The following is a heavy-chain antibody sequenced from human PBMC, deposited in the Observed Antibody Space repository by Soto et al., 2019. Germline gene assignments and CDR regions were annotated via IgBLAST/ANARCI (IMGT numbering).Heavy chain of an antibody. J-gene: IGHJ4*02. D-gene: IGHD2-15*01. CDR1: GFNFGNYA. Sequence: EVQLLESGGDLVQPGGPLRLSCAASGFNFGNYAMSWVQLARGKGLGWVSDINGLFSGSAGSTYYAESVRGRFTISRDNYKNTLYLQMNSLRAEDTAVYYCATKGGGSYEGYYFDYWGQGTLVTVSS. V-gene: IGHV3-23*01. CDR3: ATKGGGSYEGYYFDY. CDR2: INGLFSGSAGST.